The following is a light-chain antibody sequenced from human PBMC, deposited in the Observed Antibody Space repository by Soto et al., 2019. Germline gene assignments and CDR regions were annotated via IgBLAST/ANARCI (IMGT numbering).Light chain of an antibody. Sequence: QSALTQPRSVSGSPGQSVTISCTGTSSDVGGYNYVSWYQQHPGKAPKLMINDVSKRPSGVPDRFSGSKSGNTASLTISGLQDEYEADYYCCSYLGSYTHVFGTGTKLTVL. CDR3: CSYLGSYTHV. CDR1: SSDVGGYNY. CDR2: DVS. J-gene: IGLJ1*01. V-gene: IGLV2-11*01.